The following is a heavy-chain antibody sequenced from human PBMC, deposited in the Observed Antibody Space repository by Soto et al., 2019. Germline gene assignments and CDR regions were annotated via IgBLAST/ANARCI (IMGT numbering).Heavy chain of an antibody. D-gene: IGHD5-18*01. CDR3: ARRGDGYSG. J-gene: IGHJ4*02. CDR1: GFTFSSYS. V-gene: IGHV3-21*01. CDR2: ISSSSSYI. Sequence: EVQLVESGGGLVKPGGSLRLCCAASGFTFSSYSMNWVRQAPGKGLEWVSSISSSSSYIYYADSVKGRFTISRDDAKNSLYLQMHSLRAEDTAVYYCARRGDGYSGRGQETLVTVSS.